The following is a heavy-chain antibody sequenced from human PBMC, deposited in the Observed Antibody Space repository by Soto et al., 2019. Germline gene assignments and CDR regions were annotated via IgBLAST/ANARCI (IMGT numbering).Heavy chain of an antibody. D-gene: IGHD3-22*01. CDR1: GFTFSGSA. Sequence: EVQLVESGGGLVQPGGSLKLSCAASGFTFSGSAMHWVRQASGKGLEWVGRIRSKANSYATAYAASVKGRFTISRDDSKNTAYLQMNSLKTEDTAVYYCTSSALIDYYYYYGMDVWGQWTTVTVSS. CDR2: IRSKANSYAT. CDR3: TSSALIDYYYYYGMDV. J-gene: IGHJ6*02. V-gene: IGHV3-73*02.